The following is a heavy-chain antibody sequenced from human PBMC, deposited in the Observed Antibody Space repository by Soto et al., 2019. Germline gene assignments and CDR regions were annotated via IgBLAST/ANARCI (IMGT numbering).Heavy chain of an antibody. CDR1: GYTFTGYY. V-gene: IGHV1-2*02. D-gene: IGHD2-21*02. Sequence: ASVKVSCKASGYTFTGYYVLWVRQAPGQGPECMGWINPYTGGTNYAQKFQGRVTMTRDTSISTACMELSKLISDDTAVYYCATQFHHCGGDCYRGPYFGMDVWGQGTTVTVSS. CDR3: ATQFHHCGGDCYRGPYFGMDV. CDR2: INPYTGGT. J-gene: IGHJ6*02.